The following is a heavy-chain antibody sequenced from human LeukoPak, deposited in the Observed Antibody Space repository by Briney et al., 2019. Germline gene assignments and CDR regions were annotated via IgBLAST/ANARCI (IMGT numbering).Heavy chain of an antibody. V-gene: IGHV3-11*01. CDR3: ARADYYYDSSGYSDSTYFDY. CDR2: ISSSGSTI. Sequence: GGSLRLSCAASGFTFSDYYMSWIRQAPGKGLEWVSYISSSGSTIYYADSVKGRFTISRDNAKNSLYLQMNSLRAEDTAVYYCARADYYYDSSGYSDSTYFDYWGQGTLVTVSS. J-gene: IGHJ4*02. D-gene: IGHD3-22*01. CDR1: GFTFSDYY.